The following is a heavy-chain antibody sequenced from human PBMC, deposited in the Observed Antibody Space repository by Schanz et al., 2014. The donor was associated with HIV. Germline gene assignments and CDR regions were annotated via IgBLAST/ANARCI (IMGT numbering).Heavy chain of an antibody. D-gene: IGHD3-22*01. CDR2: ISYDGRNK. V-gene: IGHV3-30*18. CDR3: AKDRNYYESKYRGKGNYYYYYGMDV. J-gene: IGHJ6*02. CDR1: GFTFSTSG. Sequence: QMQLVESGGGLVQPGGSLRLSCAASGFTFSTSGIHWVRQAPGKGLEWLAVISYDGRNKKFANSVKGRFTISRDNSKNTVYLQAKSLRAEDAAVYYCAKDRNYYESKYRGKGNYYYYYGMDVWGQGTTVTVSS.